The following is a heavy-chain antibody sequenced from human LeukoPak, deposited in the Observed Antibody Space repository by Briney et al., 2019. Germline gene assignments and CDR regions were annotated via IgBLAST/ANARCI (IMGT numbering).Heavy chain of an antibody. CDR3: AKAQYVNYGSGVFDY. CDR1: GFSFSNYW. CDR2: INSDATNI. Sequence: GGSLRLSCTASGFSFSNYWIHWFRQAPGNGLEWVSRINSDATNIRYAYAVQGRFTISRDNAKNTLYLQMNSLRAEDTAVYYCAKAQYVNYGSGVFDYWGQGTLVTVSS. V-gene: IGHV3-74*01. J-gene: IGHJ4*02. D-gene: IGHD3-10*01.